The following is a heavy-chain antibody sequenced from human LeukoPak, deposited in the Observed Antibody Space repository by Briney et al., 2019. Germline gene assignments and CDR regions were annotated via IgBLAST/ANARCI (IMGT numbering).Heavy chain of an antibody. CDR3: ARRLDSSSSPGYFDY. D-gene: IGHD6-6*01. CDR2: IYYSGST. J-gene: IGHJ4*02. Sequence: SETLSLTCTVSGGSISSYYWGWIRQPPGKGLEWIGSIYYSGSTYYNPSLKSRVTISVDTSKNQFSLKLSSVTAADTAVYYCARRLDSSSSPGYFDYWGQGTLVTVSS. V-gene: IGHV4-39*01. CDR1: GGSISSYY.